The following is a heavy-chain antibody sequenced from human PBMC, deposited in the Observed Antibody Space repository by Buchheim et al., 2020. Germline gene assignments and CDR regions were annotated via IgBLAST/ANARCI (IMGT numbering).Heavy chain of an antibody. CDR3: VRRQGGTMLDF. D-gene: IGHD2-8*01. CDR2: IFNSGGT. V-gene: IGHV4-39*01. Sequence: QLQLQESGPGLVQPSETLSLTCTVSGDSISSSPYYWNWIRQPPGKGLEWIGTIFNSGGTSYSPSLRSRVAMSIDTSKKQFTLRVSSLTAADTAVYFCVRRQGGTMLDFWGQGIL. J-gene: IGHJ1*01. CDR1: GDSISSSPYY.